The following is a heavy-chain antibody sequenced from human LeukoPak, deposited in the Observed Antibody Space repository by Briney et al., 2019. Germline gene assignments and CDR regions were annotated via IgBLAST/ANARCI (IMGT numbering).Heavy chain of an antibody. Sequence: SQTLSLTCTVSGGSISSGSYYWSWIRQPAGKGLEWIGRIYTRGSTNYNPSLKSRVTISVDTSKNQFSLKLSSVTAVDTAVYYCARADYSNYRWFDPWGQGTLVTVSS. D-gene: IGHD4-11*01. CDR2: IYTRGST. V-gene: IGHV4-61*02. CDR1: GGSISSGSYY. CDR3: ARADYSNYRWFDP. J-gene: IGHJ5*02.